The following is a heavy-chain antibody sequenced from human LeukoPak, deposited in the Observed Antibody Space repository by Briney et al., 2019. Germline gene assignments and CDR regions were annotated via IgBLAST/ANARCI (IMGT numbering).Heavy chain of an antibody. Sequence: SETLSLTCAVSGYSISSGYYWGWIRQPPGKGLEWIGSIYHSGSTYYTPSLQSRVTMSVDTSKNQFALNLNSVTAADTAVYYCARVPLRFLEPFDYWGQGILVTVSS. CDR3: ARVPLRFLEPFDY. V-gene: IGHV4-38-2*01. CDR1: GYSISSGYY. D-gene: IGHD3-3*01. CDR2: IYHSGST. J-gene: IGHJ4*02.